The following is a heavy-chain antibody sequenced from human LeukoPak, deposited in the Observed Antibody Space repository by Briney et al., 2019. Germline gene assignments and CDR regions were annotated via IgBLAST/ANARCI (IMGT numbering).Heavy chain of an antibody. J-gene: IGHJ6*03. CDR3: ARGYYGSGSHCCHMDV. Sequence: SETLSLTCAVYVGSFSGYYWSWIRQPPGKGLEWIGEINHSGSTNYNSSLKSRVTISVDTSKDQFSLKLSSVTAADTAVYYCARGYYGSGSHCCHMDVWGKGTTITVS. CDR1: VGSFSGYY. D-gene: IGHD3-10*01. CDR2: INHSGST. V-gene: IGHV4-34*01.